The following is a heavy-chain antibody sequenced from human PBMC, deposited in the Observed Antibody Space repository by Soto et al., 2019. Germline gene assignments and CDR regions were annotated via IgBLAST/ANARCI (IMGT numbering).Heavy chain of an antibody. CDR1: GFTFTRSA. J-gene: IGHJ6*02. CDR2: IVVGSGNT. CDR3: AADVGGAPLYYYYGMDV. D-gene: IGHD3-16*01. V-gene: IGHV1-58*01. Sequence: PAAQVSSRASGFTFTRSAVQCVRQARGQRLEWRGWIVVGSGNTNYAQKFQERVTITRDMSTSTAYMELSSVRAEDTAVYYCAADVGGAPLYYYYGMDVWGQGTTVTV.